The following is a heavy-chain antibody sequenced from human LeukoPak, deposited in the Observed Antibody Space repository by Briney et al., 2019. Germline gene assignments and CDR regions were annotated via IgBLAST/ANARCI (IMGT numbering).Heavy chain of an antibody. Sequence: GGSLRLSCAASGFTFSSYAMSWVRQAPGKGLEWVSAISGSGGSTYYADSVKGRFTISRDNSKNTLYLQMNSLRAEDTAVYYCAKPGRRFSYYGTDVWGQGTTVTVSS. CDR1: GFTFSSYA. V-gene: IGHV3-23*01. J-gene: IGHJ6*02. CDR2: ISGSGGST. D-gene: IGHD3-10*01. CDR3: AKPGRRFSYYGTDV.